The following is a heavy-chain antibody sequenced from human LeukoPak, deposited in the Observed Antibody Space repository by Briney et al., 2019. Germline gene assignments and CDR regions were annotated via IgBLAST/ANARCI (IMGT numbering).Heavy chain of an antibody. CDR3: AREVQLWHRDFDY. Sequence: GGSLRLSCAASGFTFSSYSMNWVRQAPGKGLEWVPSISSSSSYIYYADSVKGRFTISRDNSKNTLYLQMNSLRAEDTAVYYCAREVQLWHRDFDYWGQGTLVTVSS. CDR2: ISSSSSYI. V-gene: IGHV3-21*01. J-gene: IGHJ4*02. D-gene: IGHD5-18*01. CDR1: GFTFSSYS.